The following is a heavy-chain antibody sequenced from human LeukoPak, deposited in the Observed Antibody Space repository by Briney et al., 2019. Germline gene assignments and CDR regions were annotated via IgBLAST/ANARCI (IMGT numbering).Heavy chain of an antibody. CDR3: ARDLRPRQKDYLYYHDSSGGFDY. CDR2: ISGSSTYK. J-gene: IGHJ4*02. V-gene: IGHV3-21*03. Sequence: PGGSLRLSCAASGFTFSTYNMNWVRQAPGKGLEWVSSISGSSTYKSFAASLKGRFAISRDNTKKSLYLQMNSLRAEDTAVYYCARDLRPRQKDYLYYHDSSGGFDYWGQGTLVTVSS. CDR1: GFTFSTYN. D-gene: IGHD3-22*01.